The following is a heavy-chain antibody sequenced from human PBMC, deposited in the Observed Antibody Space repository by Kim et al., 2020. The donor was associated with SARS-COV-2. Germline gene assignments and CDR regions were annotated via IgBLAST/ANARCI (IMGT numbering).Heavy chain of an antibody. CDR2: IIPIFGTA. V-gene: IGHV1-69*13. J-gene: IGHJ4*02. D-gene: IGHD3-22*01. CDR3: ARVRDYYDSSGCFDY. Sequence: SVKVSCKASGGTFSSYAISWVRQAPGQGLEWMGGIIPIFGTANYAQKFQGRVTITADESTSTAYMELSSLRSEDTAVYYCARVRDYYDSSGCFDYWGQGTLVTVSS. CDR1: GGTFSSYA.